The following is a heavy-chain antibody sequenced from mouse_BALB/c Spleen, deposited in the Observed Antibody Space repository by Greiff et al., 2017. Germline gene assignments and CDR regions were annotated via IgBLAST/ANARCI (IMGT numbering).Heavy chain of an antibody. CDR1: GFTFSSYG. CDR3: AIQGLPRGGYFDV. J-gene: IGHJ1*01. D-gene: IGHD2-4*01. V-gene: IGHV5-6*01. Sequence: EVQLVESGGDLVKPGGSLKLSCAASGFTFSSYGMSWVRQTPDKRLEWIATISSGGSYTYYPDRVKGRFTISSDNAKNTLYLQMSRLKSEDTAMYYCAIQGLPRGGYFDVWGAGTTVTVSS. CDR2: ISSGGSYT.